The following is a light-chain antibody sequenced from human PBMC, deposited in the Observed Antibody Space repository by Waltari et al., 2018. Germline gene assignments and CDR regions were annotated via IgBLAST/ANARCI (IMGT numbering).Light chain of an antibody. Sequence: QYALTKPASVSGSPGHSITLPCRATHSDVGGYKFVSWYQQHPDKAPKLMLYDVNNRPSGVSNRFSGSKSGNTASLTISSLQAEDEADYYCSSYTSSTIPVFGTGTKVTVL. J-gene: IGLJ1*01. CDR2: DVN. CDR3: SSYTSSTIPV. CDR1: HSDVGGYKF. V-gene: IGLV2-14*03.